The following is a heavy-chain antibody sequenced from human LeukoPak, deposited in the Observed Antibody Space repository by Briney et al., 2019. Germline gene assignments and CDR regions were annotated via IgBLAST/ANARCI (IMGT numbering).Heavy chain of an antibody. CDR3: VVVVEPPDSDGFDV. CDR2: INADGSTA. V-gene: IGHV3-74*01. D-gene: IGHD1-14*01. Sequence: GGSLRLSCAASGFTFGNSWVHWVRQAPGKGLVWVSLINADGSTATYADSVKGRFTISRDNARNTLSLQMNSLTIEDTAVYYCVVVVEPPDSDGFDVWGQGTMISVSS. CDR1: GFTFGNSW. J-gene: IGHJ3*01.